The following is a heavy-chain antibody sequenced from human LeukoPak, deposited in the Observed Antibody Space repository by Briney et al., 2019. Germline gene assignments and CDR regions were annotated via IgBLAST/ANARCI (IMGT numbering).Heavy chain of an antibody. CDR2: IIPILGIA. CDR1: GGTFSSYA. D-gene: IGHD3-10*01. Sequence: SVKVSFKASGGTFSSYAISWVRQAPGQGLEWMGRIIPILGIANYAQKFQGRVTITADKSTSTAYMELSSLRSEDTAVYYCASGAAPGSYWGQGTLVTVSS. CDR3: ASGAAPGSY. J-gene: IGHJ4*02. V-gene: IGHV1-69*04.